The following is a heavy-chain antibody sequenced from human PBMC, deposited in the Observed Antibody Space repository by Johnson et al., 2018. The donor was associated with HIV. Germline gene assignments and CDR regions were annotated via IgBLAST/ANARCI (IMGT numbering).Heavy chain of an antibody. J-gene: IGHJ3*02. V-gene: IGHV3-23*04. D-gene: IGHD4-17*01. CDR2: ISGSGGST. CDR3: AKGYGDYEGNAFDI. Sequence: AQLVESGGGLVQPGGSLRLSCAASGFTFSTCAMSWVRQAPGKGLEWVSAISGSGGSTYYADSVKGRFTISRDNSKNTLNLQMNSLRAEDTAVYYCAKGYGDYEGNAFDIWGQGTMVTVSS. CDR1: GFTFSTCA.